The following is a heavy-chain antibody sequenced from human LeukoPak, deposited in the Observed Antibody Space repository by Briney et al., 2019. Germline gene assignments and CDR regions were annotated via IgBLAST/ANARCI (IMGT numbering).Heavy chain of an antibody. CDR3: VRLFGRVTTFDC. CDR1: GFTSNTYW. CDR2: ITPDAGGT. V-gene: IGHV3-7*01. Sequence: RGCLRLSCAASGFTSNTYWMSWVRQGPGKGLDWVASITPDAGGTSYVDSVRGRSTISRDNAKNSLYLHMNSLSAEDTAVYYCVRLFGRVTTFDCWDQGPLVTVSS. D-gene: IGHD4-17*01. J-gene: IGHJ5*01.